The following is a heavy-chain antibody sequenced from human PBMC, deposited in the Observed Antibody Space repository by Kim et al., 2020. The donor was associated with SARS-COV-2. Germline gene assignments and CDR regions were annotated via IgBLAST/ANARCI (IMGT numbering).Heavy chain of an antibody. CDR3: SRGSDRYKGGNF. CDR1: GGSFSNYY. D-gene: IGHD2-21*01. V-gene: IGHV4-34*01. CDR2: IHPSGST. J-gene: IGHJ4*02. Sequence: SETLSLTCAIYGGSFSNYYKSWFRQPPGKGLEWIGEIHPSGSTHYNPSLKSRVTMSIDTSKNHFSLNLSSMAAADTAMYYCSRGSDRYKGGNFWGQGTLV.